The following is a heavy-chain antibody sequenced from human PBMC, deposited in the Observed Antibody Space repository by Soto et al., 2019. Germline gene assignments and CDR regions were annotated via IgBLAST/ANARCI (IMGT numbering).Heavy chain of an antibody. CDR3: ATGYDSSGYNPY. D-gene: IGHD3-22*01. V-gene: IGHV1-24*01. J-gene: IGHJ4*01. Sequence: ASVKVSCKVSGYTLTELSMHWVRQAPGKGLEWMGGFDPEDGETIYAQKFQGRVTMTEDTSTDTAYMELSSLRSEDTAVYYCATGYDSSGYNPYWGHGTLVTVSS. CDR2: FDPEDGET. CDR1: GYTLTELS.